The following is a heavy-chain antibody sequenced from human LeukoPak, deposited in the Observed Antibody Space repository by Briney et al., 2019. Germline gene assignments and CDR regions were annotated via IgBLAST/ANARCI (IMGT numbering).Heavy chain of an antibody. CDR1: GYTFTGYY. V-gene: IGHV1-2*02. J-gene: IGHJ4*02. CDR3: ARDRTTVTRGNLNY. D-gene: IGHD4-11*01. Sequence: ASVKVSCKASGYTFTGYYMHWVRQAPGQGLEWMGWINPNSGGTNYEQKFQGRVTMTRDTSISTAYMELSRLRSDDTAVYYCARDRTTVTRGNLNYWGQGTLVTVSS. CDR2: INPNSGGT.